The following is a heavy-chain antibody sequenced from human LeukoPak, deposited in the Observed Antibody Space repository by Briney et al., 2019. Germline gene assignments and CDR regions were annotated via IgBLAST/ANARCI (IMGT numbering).Heavy chain of an antibody. J-gene: IGHJ4*02. V-gene: IGHV3-30-3*01. CDR2: ISYDGSNR. Sequence: PGRSLRLSCAASGFTFSSYAMHWVRQAPGKGLEWVAVISYDGSNRYYADSVKGRFTISRDNSKNTPYLQMNSLRAEDTAVYYCAREVGGWHMRYYFDYGGQGTLVTVSS. CDR3: AREVGGWHMRYYFDY. D-gene: IGHD3-16*01. CDR1: GFTFSSYA.